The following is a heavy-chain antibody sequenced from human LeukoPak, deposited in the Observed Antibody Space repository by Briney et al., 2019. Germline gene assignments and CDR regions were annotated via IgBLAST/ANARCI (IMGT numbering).Heavy chain of an antibody. J-gene: IGHJ4*02. Sequence: PGGSLRLSCAASGFTFIDYYKSWIRQAPGKGLEWVSYISSSSITIYYADSVKGRFTISRDNAKNSLYLQMNSLRAEDTAVYYCARESYYYDSSGYYSPAGFDYWGQGTLVTVSS. D-gene: IGHD3-22*01. CDR1: GFTFIDYY. CDR3: ARESYYYDSSGYYSPAGFDY. CDR2: ISSSSITI. V-gene: IGHV3-11*04.